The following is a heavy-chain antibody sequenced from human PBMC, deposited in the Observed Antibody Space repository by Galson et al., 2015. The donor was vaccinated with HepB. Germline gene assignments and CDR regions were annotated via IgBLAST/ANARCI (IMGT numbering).Heavy chain of an antibody. CDR3: ARVCSSCRYYYYYMGV. Sequence: SVKVSCKASGYTFTGYYIHWVRRAPGQGLEWMGWINPNSGGTNYAQKFQGRVTMTRDTSISTAFMDLSSLKSDDTAVYYCARVCSSCRYYYYYMGVWGKGTTVTVSS. CDR2: INPNSGGT. J-gene: IGHJ6*03. D-gene: IGHD2-2*01. V-gene: IGHV1-2*02. CDR1: GYTFTGYY.